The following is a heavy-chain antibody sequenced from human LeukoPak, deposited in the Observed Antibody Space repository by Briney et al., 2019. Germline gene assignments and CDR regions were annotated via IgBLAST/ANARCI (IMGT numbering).Heavy chain of an antibody. CDR2: MNPNTGNT. V-gene: IGHV1-8*01. Sequence: ASVKVSRTASGYTFSSYDINGVRQATGQGVEWMGWMNPNTGNTGYTQKFHGRVNMIRDTSISTANMELSSLTSDDAAVYYCANAEALKVWTEYQLPDGHFDYWGQGTLVTVSS. D-gene: IGHD2-2*01. J-gene: IGHJ4*02. CDR1: GYTFSSYD. CDR3: ANAEALKVWTEYQLPDGHFDY.